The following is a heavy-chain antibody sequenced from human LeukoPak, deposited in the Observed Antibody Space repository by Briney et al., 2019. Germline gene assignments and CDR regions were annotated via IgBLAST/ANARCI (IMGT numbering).Heavy chain of an antibody. CDR2: ISGSGGST. Sequence: GGTLRLSCAASGFTFSSYGMSWVRQAPGKGLEWVSAISGSGGSTYYADSVKGRFTISRDNSKNTLYLQMNSLRAEDTAVYYCAKDFSRYDSSGYYRNWGQGTLVTVSS. J-gene: IGHJ4*02. D-gene: IGHD3-22*01. CDR3: AKDFSRYDSSGYYRN. V-gene: IGHV3-23*01. CDR1: GFTFSSYG.